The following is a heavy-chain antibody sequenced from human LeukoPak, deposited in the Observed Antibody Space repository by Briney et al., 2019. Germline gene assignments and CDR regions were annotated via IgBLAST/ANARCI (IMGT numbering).Heavy chain of an antibody. V-gene: IGHV3-23*01. D-gene: IGHD6-19*01. Sequence: PGGSLRLSCAASGFTFNNFAMSWVRQAPGKGLEWVSFISGGGRNAYYADSVKGHFTISRDNAKNTMYLQMNSLRAEDTAVYYCAKVQNSGWSPSGFDYWGQGTLVTVSS. CDR1: GFTFNNFA. CDR2: ISGGGRNA. CDR3: AKVQNSGWSPSGFDY. J-gene: IGHJ4*02.